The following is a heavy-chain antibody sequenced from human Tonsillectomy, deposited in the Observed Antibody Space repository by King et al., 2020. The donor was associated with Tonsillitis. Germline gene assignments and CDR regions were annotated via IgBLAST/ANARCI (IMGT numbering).Heavy chain of an antibody. J-gene: IGHJ3*02. CDR3: ARESMIADAFDI. V-gene: IGHV3-74*01. D-gene: IGHD3-22*01. Sequence: VQLVESGGGLVQPGGSLRLSCAASGFIFSSYWMHWVRQAPGKGLVWVSRITSDVSTTSYADSVKGRFTISRDNAKNTLSLQMNSLRAEDTAVYYCARESMIADAFDIWGQGTMVTVSS. CDR2: ITSDVSTT. CDR1: GFIFSSYW.